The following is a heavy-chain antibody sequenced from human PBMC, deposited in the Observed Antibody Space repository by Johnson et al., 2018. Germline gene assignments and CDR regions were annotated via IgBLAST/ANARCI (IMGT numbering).Heavy chain of an antibody. D-gene: IGHD3-16*01. CDR1: GGTFSSYT. J-gene: IGHJ3*02. CDR3: ARDPERFALDI. V-gene: IGHV1-69*04. Sequence: QVQLVQSGAEVKKPGSSVKVSCKASGGTFSSYTISWVRQAPGQGLEWMGRIIPILGIANYAQKFQGRVTITADKSTSTAYMELSRLRSEDTAGYYCARDPERFALDIWGQGTMVTVSS. CDR2: IIPILGIA.